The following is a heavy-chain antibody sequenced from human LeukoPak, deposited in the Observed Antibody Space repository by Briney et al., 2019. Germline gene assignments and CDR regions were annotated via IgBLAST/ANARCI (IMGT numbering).Heavy chain of an antibody. CDR2: ISYDGSNK. V-gene: IGHV3-30-3*01. CDR1: GFTFSSYA. CDR3: ARVGKRGYSGYAPEAHDAFDI. J-gene: IGHJ3*02. D-gene: IGHD5-12*01. Sequence: GGSLRLSCAASGFTFSSYAMHWVRQAPGKGLEWVAVISYDGSNKYYADSVKGRFTISRDNSKNTLYLQMNSLRAEDTAVYYCARVGKRGYSGYAPEAHDAFDIWGQGTMVTVSS.